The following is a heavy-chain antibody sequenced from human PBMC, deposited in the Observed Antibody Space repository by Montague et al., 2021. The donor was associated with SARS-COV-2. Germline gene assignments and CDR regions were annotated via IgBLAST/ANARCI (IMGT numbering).Heavy chain of an antibody. D-gene: IGHD6-13*01. CDR2: IYYSGST. CDR3: AGAESPSYSSSPFDY. V-gene: IGHV4-31*03. CDR1: GGSISSGGYY. J-gene: IGHJ4*02. Sequence: TLSLTCIVSGGSISSGGYYWSWIRQHPGKGLEWIGYIYYSGSTYYNPSLKSRLSISLDTSKNHFSLRLSSVTAADTAVYYRAGAESPSYSSSPFDYWGQGTLVTVSS.